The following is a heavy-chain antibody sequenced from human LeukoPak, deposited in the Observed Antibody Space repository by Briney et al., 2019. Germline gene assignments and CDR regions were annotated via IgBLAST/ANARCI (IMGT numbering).Heavy chain of an antibody. Sequence: PSETLSLTCAVYGGSFSGYYWSWIRQPPGKGLEWIGEINHSGSTNYNPSLKSRVTISVDTSKNQFSLKLSSVTAADTAVYYCARARVYGGNSRVDYRGQGTLVTVSS. CDR2: INHSGST. CDR1: GGSFSGYY. D-gene: IGHD4-23*01. V-gene: IGHV4-34*01. CDR3: ARARVYGGNSRVDY. J-gene: IGHJ4*02.